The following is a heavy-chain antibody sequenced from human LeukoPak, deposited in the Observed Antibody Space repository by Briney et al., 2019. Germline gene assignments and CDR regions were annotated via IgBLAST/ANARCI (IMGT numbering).Heavy chain of an antibody. V-gene: IGHV3-11*01. J-gene: IGHJ4*02. CDR2: ISSSGSTI. CDR3: ARDRYYDSSGLIGY. D-gene: IGHD3-22*01. Sequence: GGSLRLSCAASGFTFSDYYMSWIRQAPGKGLEWVSYISSSGSTIYYAGSVKGRSTISRDNAKNSLYLQMNSLRAEDTAVYYCARDRYYDSSGLIGYRGQGTLVTVSS. CDR1: GFTFSDYY.